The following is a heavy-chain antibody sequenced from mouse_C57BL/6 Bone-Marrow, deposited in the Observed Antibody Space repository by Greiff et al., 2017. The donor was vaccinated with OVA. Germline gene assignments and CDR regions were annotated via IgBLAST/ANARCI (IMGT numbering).Heavy chain of an antibody. CDR2: ISSGGSYT. D-gene: IGHD1-1*01. Sequence: EVQVVESGGDLVKPGGSLKLSCAASGFTFSSYGMSWVRQTPDKRLEWVATISSGGSYTYYPDSVKGRFTISRDNAKNTLYLQMSSLKSEDTAMYYCARPVPYYYAMDYWGQGTSVTVSS. CDR1: GFTFSSYG. CDR3: ARPVPYYYAMDY. V-gene: IGHV5-6*01. J-gene: IGHJ4*01.